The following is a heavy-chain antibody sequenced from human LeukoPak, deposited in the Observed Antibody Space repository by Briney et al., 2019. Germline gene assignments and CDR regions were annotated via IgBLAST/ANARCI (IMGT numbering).Heavy chain of an antibody. CDR2: IKSQTDGGTT. CDR1: GFTFSNAW. Sequence: GGSLRLSCAASGFTFSNAWMSWVRQAPGKGLEWVGRIKSQTDGGTTDYAAPVKGRFTISRDDSKNTLYLQMNSLKTEDTAVYYCTTDSVYYGSGSYDYWGQGTLVTVSS. CDR3: TTDSVYYGSGSYDY. D-gene: IGHD3-10*01. V-gene: IGHV3-15*01. J-gene: IGHJ4*02.